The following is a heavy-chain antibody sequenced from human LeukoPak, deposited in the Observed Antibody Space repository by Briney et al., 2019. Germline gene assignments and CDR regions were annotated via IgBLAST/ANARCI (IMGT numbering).Heavy chain of an antibody. CDR3: ARDSSGNYFYFDY. V-gene: IGHV1-2*06. Sequence: GASVKVSCKASGYTFTGYYIHWVRQAPGQGLEWMGRINPNSGGTNYAQKFQGRVTMTRDTSISTAYMELSRLRSDDTAVYYCARDSSGNYFYFDYWGQGTLVTVSS. CDR1: GYTFTGYY. J-gene: IGHJ4*02. CDR2: INPNSGGT. D-gene: IGHD3-10*01.